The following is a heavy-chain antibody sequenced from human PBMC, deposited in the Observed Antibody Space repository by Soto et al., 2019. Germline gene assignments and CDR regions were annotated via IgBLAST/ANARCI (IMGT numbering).Heavy chain of an antibody. CDR1: GGSISSFY. Sequence: SETLSLTCTVSGGSISSFYWSWIRQPAGKGLEWIARIYNGGRNNYHTSLKSRVTMSVDTSKNQFSLRLSSVTAADTAMDYCARGSSRWDYWGQGTLVTVSS. J-gene: IGHJ4*02. V-gene: IGHV4-4*07. CDR2: IYNGGRN. CDR3: ARGSSRWDY. D-gene: IGHD6-13*01.